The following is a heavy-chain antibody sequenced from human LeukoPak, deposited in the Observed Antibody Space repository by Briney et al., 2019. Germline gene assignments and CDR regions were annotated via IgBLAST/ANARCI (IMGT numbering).Heavy chain of an antibody. CDR2: IWYDGSNK. CDR3: ARAGFWSGYPNYYYYGMDV. J-gene: IGHJ6*02. CDR1: GFTFGSYG. V-gene: IGHV3-33*01. Sequence: GGSLRLSCAASGFTFGSYGMHWVRQAPGKGLEWVAVIWYDGSNKYYADSVKGRFTISRDNSKNTLYLQMNSLRAEDTAVYYCARAGFWSGYPNYYYYGMDVWGQGTTVTVSS. D-gene: IGHD3-3*01.